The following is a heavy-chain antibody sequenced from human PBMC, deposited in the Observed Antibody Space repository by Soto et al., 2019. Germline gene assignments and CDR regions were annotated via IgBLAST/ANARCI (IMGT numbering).Heavy chain of an antibody. Sequence: QVQLVQSGAEVKKPGSSVKVSCKASGGTFSSYTISWVRQAPGQGLEWMGRIIPILGIANYAQKFQGRVTITADKSTSTAYMELSRLRSEDTAVYYCARVGQRYCSSTSCQFDYWGQGTLVTVSS. CDR3: ARVGQRYCSSTSCQFDY. CDR1: GGTFSSYT. J-gene: IGHJ4*02. CDR2: IIPILGIA. V-gene: IGHV1-69*02. D-gene: IGHD2-2*01.